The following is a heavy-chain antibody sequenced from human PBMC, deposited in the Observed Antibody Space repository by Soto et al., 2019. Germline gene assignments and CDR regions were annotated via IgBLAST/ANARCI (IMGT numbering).Heavy chain of an antibody. Sequence: QVQLAQSGAEVKRPGASVRFSCKASGNSFTLYTMHWVRQVPGQGLEWMGMIHPSGGRTSYAQLFRDRVTMTVDTSTDTVFMELSSLTFEDTAIYFCARGSFSNYFDSWGQGTLITVSS. D-gene: IGHD1-26*01. J-gene: IGHJ4*02. V-gene: IGHV1-46*01. CDR3: ARGSFSNYFDS. CDR1: GNSFTLYT. CDR2: IHPSGGRT.